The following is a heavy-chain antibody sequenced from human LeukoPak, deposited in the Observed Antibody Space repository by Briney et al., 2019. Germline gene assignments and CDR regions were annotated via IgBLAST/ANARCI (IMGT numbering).Heavy chain of an antibody. Sequence: SVNVSPKPSVGTVSSYAISWVRQAPGQGLQWMGGIIPIFGTANYAQKFQGRVTITADESTSTAYMELSSLRSEDTAVSYCARDPGGGDVVFDYWGQGTLVTVSS. CDR2: IIPIFGTA. V-gene: IGHV1-69*13. CDR1: VGTVSSYA. J-gene: IGHJ4*02. CDR3: ARDPGGGDVVFDY. D-gene: IGHD3-16*01.